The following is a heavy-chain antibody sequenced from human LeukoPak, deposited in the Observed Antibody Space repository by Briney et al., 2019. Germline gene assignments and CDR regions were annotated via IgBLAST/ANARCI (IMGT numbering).Heavy chain of an antibody. Sequence: SGPTLVNPTQTLTLTCTFSGFSLRTRGKRVSWIRQPPGKALEWLSRIDWDDDKFYSTSLKTRLTISKDTSKNQVVLTMTNMDPVDTATYYCARLNSGTYLDYWGQGTLVTVSS. J-gene: IGHJ4*02. CDR3: ARLNSGTYLDY. CDR1: GFSLRTRGKR. D-gene: IGHD2-2*02. V-gene: IGHV2-70*04. CDR2: IDWDDDK.